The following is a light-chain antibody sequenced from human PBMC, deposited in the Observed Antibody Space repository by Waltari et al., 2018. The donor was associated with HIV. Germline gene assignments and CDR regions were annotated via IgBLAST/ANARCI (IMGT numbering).Light chain of an antibody. CDR3: AGWDDSLSGHWV. J-gene: IGLJ3*02. V-gene: IGLV1-47*01. Sequence: QSVLTQPPSASGTSGQRVTISCYGRTGNNHVPWYQQHPGTAPKLLIYRNDQRPSGVADRFSGSRSGTSASLVISGLRSEDEADYYCAGWDDSLSGHWVFGGGTTLTVL. CDR1: TGNNH. CDR2: RND.